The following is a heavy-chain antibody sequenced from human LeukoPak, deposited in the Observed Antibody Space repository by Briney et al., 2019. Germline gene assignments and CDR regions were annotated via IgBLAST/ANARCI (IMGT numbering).Heavy chain of an antibody. V-gene: IGHV3-74*01. CDR1: GFTFSSYW. CDR3: ARYCSGRCPEYHFDY. J-gene: IGHJ4*02. Sequence: GGSLRLSCAASGFTFSSYWMHWVRQTPGKGLVWVSRINSDGSSTNYADSVKGRFTISRDNAKNSLYLQMNNLRAEDTAVYYCARYCSGRCPEYHFDYWGQGTLVTVSS. CDR2: INSDGSST. D-gene: IGHD2-15*01.